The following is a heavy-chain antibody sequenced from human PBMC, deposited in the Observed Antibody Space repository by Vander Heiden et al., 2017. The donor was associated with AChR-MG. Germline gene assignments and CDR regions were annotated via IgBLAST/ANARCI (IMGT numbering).Heavy chain of an antibody. CDR2: IVVGSGNT. CDR3: AAGGIVGATTGY. V-gene: IGHV1-58*01. D-gene: IGHD1-26*01. J-gene: IGHJ4*02. CDR1: GFTFTSSA. Sequence: QMQLVQAGPEAKKPGTSVTVSCKASGFTFTSSAVQWVRQARGQRLEWIGWIVVGSGNTNYAQKFQERVTITRDMSTSTAYMELSSLRSEDTAVYYCAAGGIVGATTGYWCQGTLVTVSS.